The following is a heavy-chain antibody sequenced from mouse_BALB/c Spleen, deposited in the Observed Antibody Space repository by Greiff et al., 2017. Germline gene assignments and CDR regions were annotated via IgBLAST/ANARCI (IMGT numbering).Heavy chain of an antibody. V-gene: IGHV1-54*03. CDR3: VRDSYYFDY. CDR1: GYAFTNYL. CDR2: INPGSGGT. Sequence: VQLQQSGAELVRPGTSVKVSCKASGYAFTNYLIEWVKQRPGQGLEWIGVINPGSGGTNYNEKFKGKATLTADKSSSTAYMQLSSLTSDDSAVYFCVRDSYYFDYWGQGTLVTVSA. D-gene: IGHD2-4*01. J-gene: IGHJ3*01.